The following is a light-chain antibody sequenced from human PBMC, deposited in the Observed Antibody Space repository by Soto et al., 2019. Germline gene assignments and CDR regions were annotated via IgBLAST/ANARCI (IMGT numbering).Light chain of an antibody. V-gene: IGKV1-39*01. J-gene: IGKJ5*01. CDR2: AAT. CDR1: QGIRNE. Sequence: DIQMNQSPSSLSASVGDRVSIARRASQGIRNELGWYQQTKGKAPKILIYAATTLQSGVPSRFRGSGSGTDFTLPLSSLQPEDFETYYCQQSYSNRITFGQGTRLEIK. CDR3: QQSYSNRIT.